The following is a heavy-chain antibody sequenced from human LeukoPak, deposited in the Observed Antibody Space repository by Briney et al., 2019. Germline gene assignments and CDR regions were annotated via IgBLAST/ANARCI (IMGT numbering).Heavy chain of an antibody. J-gene: IGHJ4*02. V-gene: IGHV3-23*01. Sequence: PGGSLRLSCAASGFTFSSYAMSWVRQAPGKGLEWVSAISGSGGSTYYADSVKGRFTISRDNSKNTLYLQMNSLRAEDTAVYYCAREPYNWNDPRTYYFDYWGQGTLVTVSS. CDR1: GFTFSSYA. CDR3: AREPYNWNDPRTYYFDY. CDR2: ISGSGGST. D-gene: IGHD1-1*01.